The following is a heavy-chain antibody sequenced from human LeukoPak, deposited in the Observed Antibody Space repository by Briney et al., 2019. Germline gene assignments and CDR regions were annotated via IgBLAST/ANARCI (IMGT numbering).Heavy chain of an antibody. V-gene: IGHV4-61*01. CDR2: IYYSGST. CDR1: GGSVSSGSYY. J-gene: IGHJ5*02. CDR3: ARVIQQLGLYNWFDP. D-gene: IGHD6-13*01. Sequence: SETLSLTCTVSGGSVSSGSYYWSWIRQPPGKGLKWIGYIYYSGSTNYNPSLKSRVTISVDTSKNQFSLKLSSVTAADTAVYYCARVIQQLGLYNWFDPWGQGTLVTVSS.